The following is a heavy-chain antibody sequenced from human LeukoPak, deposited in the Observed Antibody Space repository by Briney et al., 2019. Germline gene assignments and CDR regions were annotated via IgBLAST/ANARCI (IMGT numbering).Heavy chain of an antibody. Sequence: SETLSQTCTVSGGSISYYDWNWIRQPAGKGLEWIGCIYTSGITNYNPSLKSRVTMSVDMSKNQFSLKLRSVTAADTAVYYCARATTSYFFDDGGQPSLVTVSS. CDR3: ARATTSYFFDD. D-gene: IGHD1-14*01. J-gene: IGHJ4*02. CDR1: GGSISYYD. CDR2: IYTSGIT. V-gene: IGHV4-4*07.